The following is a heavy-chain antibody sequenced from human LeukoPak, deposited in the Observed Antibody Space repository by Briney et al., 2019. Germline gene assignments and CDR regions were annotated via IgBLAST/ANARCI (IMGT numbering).Heavy chain of an antibody. Sequence: GGSLRLSCAASGFTFSGYGMHWVRQAPGKGLEWVAVISYDGSNKYYADSVEGRFTISRDNSKNTLYLQMNSVRPDDTAVYYCVKGYGQQLVNNWFDPWGQGTLVTVSS. CDR2: ISYDGSNK. CDR1: GFTFSGYG. J-gene: IGHJ5*02. CDR3: VKGYGQQLVNNWFDP. D-gene: IGHD6-13*01. V-gene: IGHV3-30*18.